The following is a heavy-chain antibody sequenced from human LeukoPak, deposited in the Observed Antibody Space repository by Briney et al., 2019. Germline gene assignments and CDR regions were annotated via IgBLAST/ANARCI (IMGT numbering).Heavy chain of an antibody. CDR1: GYTFTSYG. CDR2: ISAYNGNT. V-gene: IGHV1-18*01. Sequence: ASVKVSCKASGYTFTSYGISWVRQAPGQGLEWMGWISAYNGNTNYAQKFQGRVTITTDESTSTAYMELSSLRSEDTAVYYCARSTMVVINWFDPWGQGTLVTVSS. CDR3: ARSTMVVINWFDP. J-gene: IGHJ5*02. D-gene: IGHD2-21*01.